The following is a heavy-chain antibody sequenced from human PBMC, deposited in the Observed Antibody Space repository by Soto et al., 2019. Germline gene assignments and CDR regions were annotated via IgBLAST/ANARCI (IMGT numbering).Heavy chain of an antibody. CDR3: ARGEVVTAIPSWFDP. Sequence: QVQLVQSGAEVKKPGSSVKVSCKASGGTFSSYAISWVRQAPGQGLERMGGIIPIFGTANYAQKFQGRLTITADESTSTAYMELSSLRPEDTAVHYCARGEVVTAIPSWFDPWGQGTLVTVSS. V-gene: IGHV1-69*12. D-gene: IGHD2-21*02. J-gene: IGHJ5*02. CDR1: GGTFSSYA. CDR2: IIPIFGTA.